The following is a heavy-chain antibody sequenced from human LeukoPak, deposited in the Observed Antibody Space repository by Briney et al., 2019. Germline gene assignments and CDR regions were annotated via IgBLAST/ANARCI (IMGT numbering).Heavy chain of an antibody. J-gene: IGHJ4*02. CDR3: ARDRITMRNPFDY. CDR1: GGTFSSYA. D-gene: IGHD3-22*01. CDR2: IIPIFGTA. V-gene: IGHV1-69*05. Sequence: SVKVSCKASGGTFSSYAISWVRQAPGQGLEWMGGIIPIFGTANYAQKLQGRVTMTTDTSTSTAYVELRSLRSDDTAVYYCARDRITMRNPFDYWGQGTLVTVSS.